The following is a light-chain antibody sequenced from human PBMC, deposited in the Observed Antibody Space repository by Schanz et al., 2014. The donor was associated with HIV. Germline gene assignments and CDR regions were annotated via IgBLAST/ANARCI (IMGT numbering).Light chain of an antibody. V-gene: IGLV2-8*01. J-gene: IGLJ3*02. CDR1: RSDIGNYDF. CDR3: GSYGGSDNMV. CDR2: EVT. Sequence: QSALTQPPSASGSPGQSVTISCTGTRSDIGNYDFASWYQQHPGQAPKLIIYEVTKRLSGVPARFSGSKSDNTASLTVSGLQADDEADYYCGSYGGSDNMVFGGGTKVTVL.